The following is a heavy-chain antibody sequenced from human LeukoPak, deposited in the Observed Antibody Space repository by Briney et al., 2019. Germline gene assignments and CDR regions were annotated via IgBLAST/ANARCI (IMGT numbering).Heavy chain of an antibody. D-gene: IGHD5-18*01. CDR2: IWYDGSNK. CDR1: GFTFSSYG. J-gene: IGHJ6*02. V-gene: IGHV3-33*01. Sequence: GGSLRLSCAASGFTFSSYGMHWVRQAPGKGLEWVAVIWYDGSNKYYADSVKGQFTISRDNSKNTLYLQMNSLRAEDTAVYYCARGFTAMVRYYYYGMDVWGQGTTVTVSS. CDR3: ARGFTAMVRYYYYGMDV.